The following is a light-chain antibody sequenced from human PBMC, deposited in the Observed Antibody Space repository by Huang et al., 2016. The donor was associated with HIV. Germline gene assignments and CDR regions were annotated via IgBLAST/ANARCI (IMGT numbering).Light chain of an antibody. CDR1: PRVSTN. CDR2: DAS. CDR3: HQYSDWPIT. Sequence: TMMTQSPATLSLSPGQGAILSCRASPRVSTNLAWYQQKPGQAPILLIYDASTRSTGITARFRGSGSGKEFTLTISSLQSEDFAVYFCHQYSDWPITFGPGTTVDLK. V-gene: IGKV3-15*01. J-gene: IGKJ3*01.